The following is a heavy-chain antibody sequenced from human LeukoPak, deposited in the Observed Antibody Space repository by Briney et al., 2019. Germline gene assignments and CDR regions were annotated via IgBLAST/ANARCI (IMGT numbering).Heavy chain of an antibody. CDR2: IYHSGST. CDR1: GGSISSGGYY. V-gene: IGHV4-30-2*01. J-gene: IGHJ4*02. Sequence: PSQTLSLTCTVSGGSISSGGYYWSWIRQPPGKGLEWIGYIYHSGSTYYNPSLKSRVTISVDRSKNQFSLKLSSVTAADTAVYYCARLTGLRFLEWLDYWGQGTLVTVSS. D-gene: IGHD3-3*01. CDR3: ARLTGLRFLEWLDY.